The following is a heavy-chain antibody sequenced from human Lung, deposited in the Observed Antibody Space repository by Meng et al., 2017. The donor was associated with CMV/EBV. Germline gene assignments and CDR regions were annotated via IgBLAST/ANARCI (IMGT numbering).Heavy chain of an antibody. CDR3: AKGTVTSAGIDH. Sequence: CAASGFSFSSYAMHWVRQAPGKGLEWVALIAHDGSRTSYADSVLGRFTISRDDSMKMVFLQMNTLRGDDTAVYYCAKGTVTSAGIDHWGQGSLVTVSS. CDR2: IAHDGSRT. D-gene: IGHD4-17*01. V-gene: IGHV3-30*18. J-gene: IGHJ5*02. CDR1: GFSFSSYA.